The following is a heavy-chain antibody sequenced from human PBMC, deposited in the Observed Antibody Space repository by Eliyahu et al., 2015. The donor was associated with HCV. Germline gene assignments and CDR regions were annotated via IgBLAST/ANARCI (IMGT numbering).Heavy chain of an antibody. CDR1: GYTFTSYY. D-gene: IGHD2-15*01. V-gene: IGHV1-46*01. Sequence: SGAEVKKPGASVKLSCKASGYTFTSYYMHWVRQAPGQGLEWMAIINPSGGSTNYAQKFRGRVTMTRDTSTSTVYMELSSLRSEDTAMYYCARNLVAGDSWGQGTLVTVSS. J-gene: IGHJ4*02. CDR2: INPSGGST. CDR3: ARNLVAGDS.